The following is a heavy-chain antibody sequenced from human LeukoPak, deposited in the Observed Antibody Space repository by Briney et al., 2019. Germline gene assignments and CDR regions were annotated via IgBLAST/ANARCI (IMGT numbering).Heavy chain of an antibody. CDR1: GFRLGDYA. CDR2: IRGKAYGGTT. Sequence: GGSLRLSCTGSGFRLGDYAMSWVRQAQGKGLEWVGSIRGKAYGGTTESAASVKGRFTISRDDSKSIAYLQINSLKTEDTAVYYCTRDHYPRFSRWELWEDDAFDIWGQGTMVTVSS. D-gene: IGHD1-7*01. V-gene: IGHV3-49*04. J-gene: IGHJ3*02. CDR3: TRDHYPRFSRWELWEDDAFDI.